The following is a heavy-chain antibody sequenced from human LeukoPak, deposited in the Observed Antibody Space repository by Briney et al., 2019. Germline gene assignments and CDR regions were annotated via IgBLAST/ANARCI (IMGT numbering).Heavy chain of an antibody. D-gene: IGHD3-22*01. J-gene: IGHJ3*02. V-gene: IGHV4-39*01. CDR3: ARAIYDSSGFYQDYAFDI. CDR2: TYYTGNT. Sequence: SETLSLTCTVSGGSTSSNYFWGWIRQPPGKDLEWIGSTYYTGNTYYNPSLKSRVTISADMSKNQFSLKLSSVIAADTAVYYCARAIYDSSGFYQDYAFDIWGQGTMVTVSS. CDR1: GGSTSSNYF.